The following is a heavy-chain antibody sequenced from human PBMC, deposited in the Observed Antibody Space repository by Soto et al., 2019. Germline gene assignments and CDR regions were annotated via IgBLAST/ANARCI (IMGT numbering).Heavy chain of an antibody. V-gene: IGHV1-3*01. Sequence: QVHLVQSGAEVKKPGTSVKVSCKASGFISTSYNFHWVRQAPGQSLEWMGRINAGNGNTKYLQKFQGRVTMTTDTSASTAFVELSSLGFEDTAVYYCATDYGSNWRLWGQGTLVSVSS. D-gene: IGHD3-22*01. CDR3: ATDYGSNWRL. CDR1: GFISTSYN. J-gene: IGHJ4*02. CDR2: INAGNGNT.